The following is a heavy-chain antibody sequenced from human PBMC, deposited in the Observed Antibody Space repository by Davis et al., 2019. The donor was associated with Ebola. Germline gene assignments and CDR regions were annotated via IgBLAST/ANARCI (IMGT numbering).Heavy chain of an antibody. V-gene: IGHV1-69*06. Sequence: AASVKVSCKASGGTFSSYAISWVRQAPGQGLEWMGGIIPIFGTANYAQKFQGRVTITADKSTSTAYMELRSLRSDDTAVYYCASRYSGSYYLTAFDIWGQGTMVTVSS. D-gene: IGHD1-26*01. CDR2: IIPIFGTA. J-gene: IGHJ3*02. CDR1: GGTFSSYA. CDR3: ASRYSGSYYLTAFDI.